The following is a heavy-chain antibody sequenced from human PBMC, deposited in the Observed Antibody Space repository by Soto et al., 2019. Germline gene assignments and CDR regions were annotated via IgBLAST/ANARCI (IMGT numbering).Heavy chain of an antibody. CDR3: ASRGYSSGWFYFDY. CDR2: ISGSGGST. Sequence: EVQLLESGGGLVQPGGSLRLSCAASGFTFSSYAMSWVRQAPGKGLEWVSAISGSGGSTYYADSVKGRFTISRDNSKNTLYLQMNSLRAEDKDVYYCASRGYSSGWFYFDYWGQGTLVTVSS. J-gene: IGHJ4*02. CDR1: GFTFSSYA. D-gene: IGHD6-19*01. V-gene: IGHV3-23*01.